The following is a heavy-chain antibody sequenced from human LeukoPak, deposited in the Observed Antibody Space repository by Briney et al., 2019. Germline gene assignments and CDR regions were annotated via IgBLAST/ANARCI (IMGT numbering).Heavy chain of an antibody. V-gene: IGHV4-39*01. CDR3: ARGDYYGSGSYYQSPPDY. Sequence: SETLSLTCTVSGGSISSSSYYWGWIRQPPGKGLEWIGSIYYSGSTYYNPSLKSRVTISVDTSKNQFTPKLSSVTAADTAVYYCARGDYYGSGSYYQSPPDYWGQGTLVTVSS. CDR1: GGSISSSSYY. D-gene: IGHD3-10*01. CDR2: IYYSGST. J-gene: IGHJ4*02.